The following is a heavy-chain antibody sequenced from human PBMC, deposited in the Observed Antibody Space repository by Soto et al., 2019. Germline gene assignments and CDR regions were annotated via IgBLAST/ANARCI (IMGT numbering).Heavy chain of an antibody. D-gene: IGHD6-13*01. CDR2: MNPNSGNT. CDR1: GYTFTSYD. J-gene: IGHJ6*02. CDR3: ARGIGYSSSWYSAYYYYGMGV. V-gene: IGHV1-8*01. Sequence: GASVKVSCKASGYTFTSYDINWVRQATGQGLEWMGWMNPNSGNTGYAQKFQGRVTMTRNTSISTAYMELSSLRSEDTAVYYCARGIGYSSSWYSAYYYYGMGVWGQGTTVTAP.